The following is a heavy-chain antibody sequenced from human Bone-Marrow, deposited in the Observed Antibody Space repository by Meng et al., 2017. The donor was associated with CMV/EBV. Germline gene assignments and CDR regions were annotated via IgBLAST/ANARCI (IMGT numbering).Heavy chain of an antibody. D-gene: IGHD3-22*01. CDR3: ARMIPSGYQDFDY. J-gene: IGHJ4*02. Sequence: CKASGYTFTGYYLPWVRQAPGQGLEWMGWINPNSGGTNYAQKFQGRVTMTRDTSISTAYMELSRLRSDDTAVYYCARMIPSGYQDFDYWGQGTLVTVSS. V-gene: IGHV1-2*02. CDR2: INPNSGGT. CDR1: GYTFTGYY.